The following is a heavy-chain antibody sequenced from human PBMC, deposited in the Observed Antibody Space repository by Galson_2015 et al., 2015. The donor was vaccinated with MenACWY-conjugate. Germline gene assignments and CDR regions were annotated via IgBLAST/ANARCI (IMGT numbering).Heavy chain of an antibody. CDR3: SWGRNPTVNSMFLDY. CDR2: ISPGGGTK. D-gene: IGHD3-10*02. V-gene: IGHV3-48*02. J-gene: IGHJ4*02. CDR1: GITFSRCG. Sequence: SLRLSCAASGITFSRCGMNWVRQAPGKGLEWILYISPGGGTKYYADSAKGRFTISRDDAQKSLFPQLSSLRDEDTAVYYCSWGRNPTVNSMFLDYWGRGTQVIVSS.